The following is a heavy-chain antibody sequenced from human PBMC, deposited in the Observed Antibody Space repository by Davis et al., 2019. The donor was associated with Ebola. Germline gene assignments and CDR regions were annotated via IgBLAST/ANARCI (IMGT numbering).Heavy chain of an antibody. D-gene: IGHD3-10*01. J-gene: IGHJ6*03. Sequence: PGGSLRLSCAASGFTVSSNYMSWVRQAPGKGLEWVSVIYSGGSTYYAGSVKGRFTISRDNSKNTLYLQMNSLRAEDTAVYYCARDRVRLLWFGELSDYYYMDVWGKGTTVTVSS. CDR1: GFTVSSNY. CDR2: IYSGGST. CDR3: ARDRVRLLWFGELSDYYYMDV. V-gene: IGHV3-53*01.